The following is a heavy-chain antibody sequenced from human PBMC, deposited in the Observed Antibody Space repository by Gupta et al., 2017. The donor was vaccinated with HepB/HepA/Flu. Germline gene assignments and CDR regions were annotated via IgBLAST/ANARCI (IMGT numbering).Heavy chain of an antibody. V-gene: IGHV4-34*01. CDR2: INHSGST. CDR1: GGSFSGYY. CDR3: ARGGRRWLQLKAIPNDY. J-gene: IGHJ4*02. D-gene: IGHD5-24*01. Sequence: QVQLQQWGAGLLKPSETLSLTCAVYGGSFSGYYWSWIRQPPGKGLEWIGEINHSGSTNYNPSLKSRVTISVDTSKNQFSLKLSSVTAADTAVYYCARGGRRWLQLKAIPNDYWGQGTLVTVSS.